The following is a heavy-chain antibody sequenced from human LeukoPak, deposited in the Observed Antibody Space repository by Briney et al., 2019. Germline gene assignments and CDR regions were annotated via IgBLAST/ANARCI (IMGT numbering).Heavy chain of an antibody. D-gene: IGHD3-22*01. Sequence: GGSLRLSCAASGFTFSSYGMHWVRQAPGKELEWVAVIWYDGSNKYYADSVKGRFTISRDNSKNTLYLQMNSLRAGDTAVYHCAKDRDYYDSSGYHTDAFDIWGQGTVVTVSS. CDR2: IWYDGSNK. V-gene: IGHV3-33*06. CDR1: GFTFSSYG. CDR3: AKDRDYYDSSGYHTDAFDI. J-gene: IGHJ3*02.